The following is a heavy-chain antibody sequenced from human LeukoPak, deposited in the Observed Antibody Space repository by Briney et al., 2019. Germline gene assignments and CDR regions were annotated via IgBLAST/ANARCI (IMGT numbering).Heavy chain of an antibody. Sequence: PSETLSLTCTVSGGSISSYYWSWIRQPPGKGLEWIGYIYYSGSTNYNPSLKSRVTISVDTSKNQFSLKPSSVTAADTAVYYCARVESSGWYGSFDYWGQGTLVTVSS. J-gene: IGHJ4*02. D-gene: IGHD6-19*01. CDR3: ARVESSGWYGSFDY. V-gene: IGHV4-59*01. CDR2: IYYSGST. CDR1: GGSISSYY.